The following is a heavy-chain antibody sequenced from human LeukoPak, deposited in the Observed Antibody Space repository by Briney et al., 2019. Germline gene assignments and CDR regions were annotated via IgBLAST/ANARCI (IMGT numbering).Heavy chain of an antibody. CDR3: ASGGKEVRGVTLRDY. CDR1: GFTVSSNY. V-gene: IGHV3-53*04. Sequence: GGSLRLSCAASGFTVSSNYMSWVRQAPGKGLEWVSVICSGGSTYYADSVKGRFTISRHNSKNTLYLQMNSLRAEDTAVYYCASGGKEVRGVTLRDYWGQGTLVTVSS. D-gene: IGHD3-10*01. J-gene: IGHJ4*02. CDR2: ICSGGST.